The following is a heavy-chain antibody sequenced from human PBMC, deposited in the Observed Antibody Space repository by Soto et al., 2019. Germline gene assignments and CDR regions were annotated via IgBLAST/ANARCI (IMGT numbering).Heavy chain of an antibody. Sequence: SETLSLTCTVSGGSIRSSTYYWGWIRQPPGKGLEWIGSIYYSGSTHYNPSLKSRVTMSVDTSTNQFSLKLNSVTAADTAVYYCARTSAAGKNYYGMDVWGQGTTVTVSS. J-gene: IGHJ6*02. CDR3: ARTSAAGKNYYGMDV. V-gene: IGHV4-39*07. CDR1: GGSIRSSTYY. D-gene: IGHD6-13*01. CDR2: IYYSGST.